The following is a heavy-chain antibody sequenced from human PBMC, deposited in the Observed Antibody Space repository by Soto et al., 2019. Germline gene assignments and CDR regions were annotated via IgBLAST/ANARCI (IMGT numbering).Heavy chain of an antibody. CDR2: INHLETT. CDR1: GASISYGNYA. Sequence: SETLSLTCTVSGASISYGNYAWSWIRQTPGKGLEWIGYINHLETTFYNPSFESRLTLSIDRAKNQFSLDLNSMSAADRAVYFCARGGGSDSFDYWGQGILVTVSS. V-gene: IGHV4-30-2*01. D-gene: IGHD1-26*01. J-gene: IGHJ4*02. CDR3: ARGGGSDSFDY.